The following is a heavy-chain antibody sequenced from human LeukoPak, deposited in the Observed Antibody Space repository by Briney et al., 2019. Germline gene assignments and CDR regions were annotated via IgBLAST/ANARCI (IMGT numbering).Heavy chain of an antibody. J-gene: IGHJ3*02. V-gene: IGHV3-66*01. CDR1: GFTFSGSA. Sequence: PGGSLRLSCAASGFTFSGSAMHWVRQASGKGLEWVSVIYSGGSTYYADSVKGRFTISRDNSKNTLYLQMNSLRAEDTAVYYCASGGSGSYYNVGAFDIWGQGTMVTVSS. D-gene: IGHD3-10*01. CDR2: IYSGGST. CDR3: ASGGSGSYYNVGAFDI.